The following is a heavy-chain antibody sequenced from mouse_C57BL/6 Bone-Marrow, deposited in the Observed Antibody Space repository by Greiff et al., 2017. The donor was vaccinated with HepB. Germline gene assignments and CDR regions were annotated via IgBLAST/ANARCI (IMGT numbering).Heavy chain of an antibody. CDR2: IDPETGGT. D-gene: IGHD2-5*01. CDR3: TYSNYSFAY. Sequence: VKLQESGAELVRPGASVTLSCKASGYTFTDYEMHWVKQTPVHGLEWIGAIDPETGGTAYNQKFKGKAILTADKSSSTAYMELRSLTSEDSAVYYCTYSNYSFAYWGQGTLVTVSA. J-gene: IGHJ3*01. CDR1: GYTFTDYE. V-gene: IGHV1-15*01.